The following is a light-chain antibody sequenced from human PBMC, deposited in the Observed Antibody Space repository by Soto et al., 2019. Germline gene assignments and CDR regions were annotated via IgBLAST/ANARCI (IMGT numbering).Light chain of an antibody. CDR2: GAS. Sequence: IVMTQSPATLSVSPWERATLSCRASQSVSSNLAWYQHKPGQAPRLLIYGASTRATGIPARFSGSGSGTEFTLTINSLQSEDFAVYYCQHFNNWPLTFGGGTKVDIK. CDR1: QSVSSN. V-gene: IGKV3-15*01. CDR3: QHFNNWPLT. J-gene: IGKJ4*01.